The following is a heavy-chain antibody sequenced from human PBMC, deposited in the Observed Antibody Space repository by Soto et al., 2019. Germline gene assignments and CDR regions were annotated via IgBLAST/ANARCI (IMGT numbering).Heavy chain of an antibody. J-gene: IGHJ3*02. CDR1: GFTFSSYE. V-gene: IGHV3-48*03. D-gene: IGHD3-10*01. CDR2: ISSSGSTI. Sequence: GGSLRLSCAASGFTFSSYEMNWVRQAPGKGLEWVSYISSSGSTIYYADSVKGRFTISRDNAKNSLYLQMNSLRAEDTAVYYCARDRMVRGVIDAFDIWGQGTMVTVS. CDR3: ARDRMVRGVIDAFDI.